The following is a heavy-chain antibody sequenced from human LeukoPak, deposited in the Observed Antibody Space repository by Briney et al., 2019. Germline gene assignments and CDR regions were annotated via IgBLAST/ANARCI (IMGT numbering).Heavy chain of an antibody. Sequence: SETLSLTCAVYGGSFSGYYWSWIRQPPGKGLEWIGEINHSGSTNYNPSLKSRVTISVDTSKNQFSLKLSSVTAADTAVYYCARWATVTIDYWGQGTLVTVSS. CDR1: GGSFSGYY. CDR2: INHSGST. V-gene: IGHV4-34*01. D-gene: IGHD4-11*01. CDR3: ARWATVTIDY. J-gene: IGHJ4*02.